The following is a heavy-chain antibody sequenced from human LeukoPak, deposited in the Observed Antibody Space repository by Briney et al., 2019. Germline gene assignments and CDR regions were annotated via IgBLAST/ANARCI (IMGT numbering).Heavy chain of an antibody. CDR3: ARYSYCGGDCYTFDY. CDR1: AYTFTGYY. CDR2: INPNSGGT. D-gene: IGHD2-21*02. J-gene: IGHJ4*02. Sequence: ASVKVSFKTSAYTFTGYYVHWVRQAPGQGPEWMGWINPNSGGTNYAQKFQGRVTMTRDTSISTACMELSGLRSDDTAVYYCARYSYCGGDCYTFDYWGQGTLVTVSS. V-gene: IGHV1-2*02.